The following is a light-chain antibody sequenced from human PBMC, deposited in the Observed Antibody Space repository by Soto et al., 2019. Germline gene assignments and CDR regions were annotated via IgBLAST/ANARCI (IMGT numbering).Light chain of an antibody. Sequence: QSALTQPPSASGSPGQPVTISCTGTSSDIGSYNYVSWYQQHPGNAPRLIIYEVNKRPSGVTDRFSGSKSGNTASLTVSGLQADDEADYYCSSYAGSNNLGFGGGTKLTV. V-gene: IGLV2-8*01. CDR2: EVN. J-gene: IGLJ2*01. CDR3: SSYAGSNNLG. CDR1: SSDIGSYNY.